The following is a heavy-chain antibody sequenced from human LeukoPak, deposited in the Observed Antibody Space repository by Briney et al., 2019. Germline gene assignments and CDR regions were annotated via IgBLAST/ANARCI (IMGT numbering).Heavy chain of an antibody. J-gene: IGHJ4*02. Sequence: GRSLRLSCAASGFTFRNYSMSWVRQAPGKGLEWVGAIVGNGVSTYYADSMQGRFTISRDNSKNTLYLQMNSLRAEDTALYYCTKWGDYDGSTGYYDSDYWGQGTLVTVSS. CDR1: GFTFRNYS. V-gene: IGHV3-23*01. CDR2: IVGNGVST. CDR3: TKWGDYDGSTGYYDSDY. D-gene: IGHD3-9*01.